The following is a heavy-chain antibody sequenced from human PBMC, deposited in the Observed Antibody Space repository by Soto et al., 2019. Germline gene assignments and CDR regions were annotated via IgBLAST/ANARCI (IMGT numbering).Heavy chain of an antibody. D-gene: IGHD7-27*01. J-gene: IGHJ3*02. V-gene: IGHV4-31*03. Sequence: SETLSLTCTVPGGSIIGGGYYWSWIRQHPGKGLEWIGYIYYSGSTYYNPSLKSRVTISVDTSMNQFSLKLSSVTAADTAVYYCARGLTGTGAFDIWGQGTMVTVSS. CDR3: ARGLTGTGAFDI. CDR1: GGSIIGGGYY. CDR2: IYYSGST.